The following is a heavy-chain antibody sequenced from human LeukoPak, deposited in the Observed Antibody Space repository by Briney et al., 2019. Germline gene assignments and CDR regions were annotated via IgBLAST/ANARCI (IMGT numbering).Heavy chain of an antibody. CDR2: INPNSGGT. Sequence: ASVKVSCKASGYTFTGYYMHWVRQAPGQGLEWMGRINPNSGGTNYAQKFQGRVTMTRDTSISTAYMELSRLRSDDTAVYYCARDGYYDSSGYYSIFDYWGQGTLVTVSP. D-gene: IGHD3-22*01. CDR3: ARDGYYDSSGYYSIFDY. J-gene: IGHJ4*02. CDR1: GYTFTGYY. V-gene: IGHV1-2*06.